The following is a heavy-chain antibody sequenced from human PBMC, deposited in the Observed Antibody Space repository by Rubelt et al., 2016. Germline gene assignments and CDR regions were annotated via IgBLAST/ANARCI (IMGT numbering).Heavy chain of an antibody. V-gene: IGHV3-30*04. CDR3: ARDGSGSYYSSADY. J-gene: IGHJ4*02. Sequence: VQLLESGGGLVQPGRSLRLSCAASGFTFSSYALHWVRQAPGKGLEWVAVISYDGSNKYYADSVKGRFTISRDNSKNTLYLQMNSLRAEDSAVYYCARDGSGSYYSSADYWGQGTLVTVSS. CDR1: GFTFSSYA. CDR2: ISYDGSNK. D-gene: IGHD3-10*01.